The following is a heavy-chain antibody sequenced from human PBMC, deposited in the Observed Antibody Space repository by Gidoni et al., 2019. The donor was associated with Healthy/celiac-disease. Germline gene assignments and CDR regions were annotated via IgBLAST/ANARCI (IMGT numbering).Heavy chain of an antibody. CDR3: ARNGDGYNPGRWGMDV. D-gene: IGHD5-12*01. V-gene: IGHV3-21*01. Sequence: APGKGLEWVSSISSSSSYIYYADSVKGRFTISRDNAKNSLYLQMNSLRAEDTAVYYCARNGDGYNPGRWGMDVWGQGTTVTVSS. CDR2: ISSSSSYI. J-gene: IGHJ6*02.